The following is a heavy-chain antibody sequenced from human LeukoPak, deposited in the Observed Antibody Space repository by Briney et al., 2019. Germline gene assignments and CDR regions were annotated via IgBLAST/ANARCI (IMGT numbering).Heavy chain of an antibody. Sequence: SETLSLTCAVYGGSFSGYYWSWIRQPPGKGLEWIGEINHSGSTNYSPSLKSRVTISVDTSKNQFSLKLSSVTAADTAVYYCARGGNVLLWFGEPHDYWGQGTLVTVSS. J-gene: IGHJ4*02. CDR1: GGSFSGYY. CDR2: INHSGST. CDR3: ARGGNVLLWFGEPHDY. V-gene: IGHV4-34*01. D-gene: IGHD3-10*01.